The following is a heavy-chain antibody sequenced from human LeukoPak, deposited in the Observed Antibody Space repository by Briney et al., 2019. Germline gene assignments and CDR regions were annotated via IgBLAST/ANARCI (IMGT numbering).Heavy chain of an antibody. CDR3: ARHANVITIFGVVMNWFDP. D-gene: IGHD3-3*01. CDR1: GGSISSYY. V-gene: IGHV4-59*08. Sequence: SETLSLTCTVSGGSISSYYWSWIRQPPGKGLEWIGYIYYSGSTNYNPSLKSRVTISVDTSKYQFSLKLSSVTAADTAVYYCARHANVITIFGVVMNWFDPWGQGTLVTVSS. J-gene: IGHJ5*02. CDR2: IYYSGST.